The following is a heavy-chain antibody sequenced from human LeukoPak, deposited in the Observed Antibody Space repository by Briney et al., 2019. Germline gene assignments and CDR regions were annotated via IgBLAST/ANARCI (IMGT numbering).Heavy chain of an antibody. Sequence: PSETLSLTCTVSGGSINSGGYYWSWIRQHPDKGLEWIGYIYYSGSTYYSPSLRSRLTMSLDMSKNQVSLTLSSVTVADTAIYYCAKGPAKGGHSYTMLYWGQGILVSVSS. J-gene: IGHJ4*02. V-gene: IGHV4-31*03. CDR2: IYYSGST. D-gene: IGHD3-16*01. CDR1: GGSINSGGYY. CDR3: AKGPAKGGHSYTMLY.